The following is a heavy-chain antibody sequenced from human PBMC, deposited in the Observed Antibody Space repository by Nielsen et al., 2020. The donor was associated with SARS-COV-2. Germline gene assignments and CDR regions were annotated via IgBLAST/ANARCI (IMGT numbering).Heavy chain of an antibody. J-gene: IGHJ4*02. CDR1: GFTFRTYG. CDR2: ISYDGSNK. Sequence: SCAASGFTFRTYGMHWVRQAPGKGLEWVAAISYDGSNKYYVDSVKGRFTISRDNSKNTLYLQMSSLREEDTAVYYCAKDWTAIVVVPSGGVDYWGQGTLVTVSS. V-gene: IGHV3-30*18. D-gene: IGHD2-15*01. CDR3: AKDWTAIVVVPSGGVDY.